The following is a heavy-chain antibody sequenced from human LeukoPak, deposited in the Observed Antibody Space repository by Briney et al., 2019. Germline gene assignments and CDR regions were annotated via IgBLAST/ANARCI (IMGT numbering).Heavy chain of an antibody. CDR1: GGSISSRTYY. CDR3: ARDESHYSGENWFDP. Sequence: SETLSLTCTVSGGSISSRTYYWGWIRQPPGKGLEWIGSIYYSGSTYYNPSLKSRVTISVDTSKNQFSLKLSSVTAADTAVYYCARDESHYSGENWFDPWGQGTLVTVSS. CDR2: IYYSGST. D-gene: IGHD3-10*01. V-gene: IGHV4-39*07. J-gene: IGHJ5*02.